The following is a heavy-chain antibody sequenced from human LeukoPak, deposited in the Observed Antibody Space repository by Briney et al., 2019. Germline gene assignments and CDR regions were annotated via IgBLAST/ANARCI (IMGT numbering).Heavy chain of an antibody. V-gene: IGHV1-69*13. Sequence: GASVKVSCKASGGTFSSYAISWVRQAPGQGLEWMGGIIPIFGTANYAQKFQGRVTITADESTSTAYMELSSLGSEDTAVYYCARSFRSAKGVLEWLYQRFDYWGQGTLVTVSS. CDR1: GGTFSSYA. D-gene: IGHD3-3*01. J-gene: IGHJ4*02. CDR2: IIPIFGTA. CDR3: ARSFRSAKGVLEWLYQRFDY.